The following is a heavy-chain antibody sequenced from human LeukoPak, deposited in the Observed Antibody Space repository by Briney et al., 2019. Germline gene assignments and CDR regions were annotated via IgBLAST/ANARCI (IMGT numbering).Heavy chain of an antibody. CDR2: IYYSGST. D-gene: IGHD3-10*01. V-gene: IGHV4-59*08. CDR3: ARRVTMVRGVITNNWFDP. J-gene: IGHJ5*02. Sequence: SETLSLTCTVSGGSISSHYWSWIRQPPGKGLEWIGYIYYSGSTNYNPSLKSRVTISVDTSKNQFSLKLSSVTAADTAVYYCARRVTMVRGVITNNWFDPWGQGTLVTVSS. CDR1: GGSISSHY.